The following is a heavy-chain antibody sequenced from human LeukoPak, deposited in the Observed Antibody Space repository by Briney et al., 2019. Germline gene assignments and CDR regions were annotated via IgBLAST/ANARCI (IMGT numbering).Heavy chain of an antibody. CDR3: ARDFSYYDYVWGSYRYPKGGY. CDR2: INPNSGGT. V-gene: IGHV1-2*02. Sequence: ASVKVSCKASGYTFTGYYMHWVRQAPGQGLEWMGWINPNSGGTNYAQKFQGRVTMTRDTSISTAYMELSRLRSDDTAVYYCARDFSYYDYVWGSYRYPKGGYWGQGTLVTVSS. J-gene: IGHJ4*02. CDR1: GYTFTGYY. D-gene: IGHD3-16*02.